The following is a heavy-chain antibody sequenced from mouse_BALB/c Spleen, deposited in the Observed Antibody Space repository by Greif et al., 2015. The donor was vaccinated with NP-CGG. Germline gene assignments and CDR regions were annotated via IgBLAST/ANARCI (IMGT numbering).Heavy chain of an antibody. V-gene: IGHV5-6-3*01. CDR1: GFTFSSYG. Sequence: EVKLMESGGGLVQPGGSLKLSCAASGFTFSSYGMSWVRQTPDKRLELVATINSNGGSTYYPGSVKGRFTISRDNAKNTLYLQMSSLKSEDTAMYYCARDHGRGYYYWFAYWGQGTLVTVFA. CDR3: ARDHGRGYYYWFAY. CDR2: INSNGGST. D-gene: IGHD2-3*01. J-gene: IGHJ3*01.